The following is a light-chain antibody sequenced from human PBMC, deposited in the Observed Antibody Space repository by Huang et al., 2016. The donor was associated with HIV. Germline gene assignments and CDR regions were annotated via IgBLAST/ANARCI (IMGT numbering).Light chain of an antibody. CDR3: QQRSNWPPLYT. CDR1: QSVSRH. J-gene: IGKJ2*01. CDR2: NAS. V-gene: IGKV3-11*01. Sequence: EIVLTQSPATLSLSPGERATLSCRASQSVSRHLAWYQQKPGQAPRLLRYNASNRATGIPARFSGRGSGTHFTRTISSLEPEDFAVYYCQQRSNWPPLYTFGQGTKLEVK.